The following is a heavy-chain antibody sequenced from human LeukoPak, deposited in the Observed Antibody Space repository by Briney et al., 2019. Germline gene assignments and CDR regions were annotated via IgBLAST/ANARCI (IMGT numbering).Heavy chain of an antibody. Sequence: GGSLRLSCAASGFTFDDYGMSWVRQAPGKGLEWVSGINWNGGSTGYADSVKGRFTISRDNAKNSLYLQMNSLRAEDTALYYCARVGGYYYYYYMDVWGKGTTVTVSS. V-gene: IGHV3-20*04. CDR3: ARVGGYYYYYYMDV. CDR2: INWNGGST. J-gene: IGHJ6*03. D-gene: IGHD1-26*01. CDR1: GFTFDDYG.